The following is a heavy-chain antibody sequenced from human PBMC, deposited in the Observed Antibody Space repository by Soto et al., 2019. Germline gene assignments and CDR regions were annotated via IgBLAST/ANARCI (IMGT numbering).Heavy chain of an antibody. J-gene: IGHJ4*02. V-gene: IGHV3-11*01. CDR1: GFTFSTYY. CDR3: ARSYSSGWEFDY. CDR2: ISSTGRTI. D-gene: IGHD6-19*01. Sequence: GGSLRPSCGASGFTFSTYYMSWIRQAPGKGLEWVSYISSTGRTIYYADSVEGRFTVSRDNAQNSLSLKLNSLRVEDTAVYYCARSYSSGWEFDYWGQGTQVTVSS.